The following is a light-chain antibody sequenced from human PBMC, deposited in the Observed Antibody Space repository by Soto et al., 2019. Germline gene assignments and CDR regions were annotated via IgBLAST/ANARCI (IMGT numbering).Light chain of an antibody. CDR3: SSYTGSSTPYV. J-gene: IGLJ1*01. CDR1: SSDVGGYNY. CDR2: EVS. Sequence: QSALTQPASVSGSPGQSITISCTGTSSDVGGYNYVSWYQHHPVKAPQLMIYEVSNRPSGISNRFSGYKSGNTASLTISGLQAEDEAEYYCSSYTGSSTPYVFGTGTKVTVL. V-gene: IGLV2-14*01.